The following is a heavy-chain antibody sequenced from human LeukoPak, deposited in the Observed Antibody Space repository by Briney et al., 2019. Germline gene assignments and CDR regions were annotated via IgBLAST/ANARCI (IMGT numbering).Heavy chain of an antibody. CDR1: GGSVSSGSYY. CDR2: IHYSGST. Sequence: PSETLSLTCTVSGGSVSSGSYYWRWIRQPPGKGLEWIGYIHYSGSTTYNPSLKSRVTISVDTSKNQFSLKLSSVTAADTAVYYCARVPYSNYFDFWGQGTLVTVSS. J-gene: IGHJ4*02. CDR3: ARVPYSNYFDF. V-gene: IGHV4-61*01. D-gene: IGHD4-11*01.